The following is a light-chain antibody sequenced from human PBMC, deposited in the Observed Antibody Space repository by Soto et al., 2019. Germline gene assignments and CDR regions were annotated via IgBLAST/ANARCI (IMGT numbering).Light chain of an antibody. V-gene: IGKV3-20*01. Sequence: EIVLTQSPGTLSLSPGERATLSCRASQSVSSSYLAWYQQKPGQVPRLLIYGAYSRATVIPDRFSGSGSGTEFNLTISSLGPEAFAACYCPPYGGSPWTFGHETKVEIK. CDR3: PPYGGSPWT. CDR1: QSVSSSY. J-gene: IGKJ1*01. CDR2: GAY.